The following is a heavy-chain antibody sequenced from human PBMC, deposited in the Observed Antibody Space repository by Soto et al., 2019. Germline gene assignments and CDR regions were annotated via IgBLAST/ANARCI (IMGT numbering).Heavy chain of an antibody. CDR3: ARQQGGYSGYDFYYGMDV. CDR1: GYSFTSYW. V-gene: IGHV5-51*01. Sequence: GESLKISCKGSGYSFTSYWIGWVRQMPGKGLEWMGIIYPGDSDTRYSPSFQGQVTISADKSISTAYLQWSSLKASDTAMYYCARQQGGYSGYDFYYGMDVWGQGTTVTISS. D-gene: IGHD5-12*01. J-gene: IGHJ6*02. CDR2: IYPGDSDT.